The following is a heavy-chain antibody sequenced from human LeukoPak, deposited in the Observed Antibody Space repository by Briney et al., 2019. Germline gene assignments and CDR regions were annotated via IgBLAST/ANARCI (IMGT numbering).Heavy chain of an antibody. CDR1: GFTFSYYG. Sequence: PGGSLRLSCVASGFTFSYYGMHWVRQAPGPGLEWVAFIRYDGSNEYYAESVKGRFTISRDNSKNTLYLQMNSLRVEDTAAYYCAKIEGKYQLANIPDSWGQGTLVTVSS. V-gene: IGHV3-30*02. D-gene: IGHD2-2*01. CDR3: AKIEGKYQLANIPDS. CDR2: IRYDGSNE. J-gene: IGHJ4*02.